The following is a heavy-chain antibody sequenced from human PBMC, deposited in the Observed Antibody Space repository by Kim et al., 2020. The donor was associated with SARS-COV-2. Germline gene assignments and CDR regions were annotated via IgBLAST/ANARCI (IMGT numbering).Heavy chain of an antibody. CDR3: AKDTSLSMIVVASFDC. CDR1: GFTFSAYA. Sequence: GGSLRLSCAASGFTFSAYAMSWVRQAPGKGLEWVSGFSGSGGTTYYADSVKGRFTISRDNSRNTLYLQMDSLRGEDTAVYYCAKDTSLSMIVVASFDCWGQGTLVTVSS. D-gene: IGHD3-22*01. V-gene: IGHV3-23*01. CDR2: FSGSGGTT. J-gene: IGHJ4*02.